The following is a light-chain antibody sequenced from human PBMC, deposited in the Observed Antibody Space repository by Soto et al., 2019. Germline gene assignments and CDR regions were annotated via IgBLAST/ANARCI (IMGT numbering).Light chain of an antibody. CDR2: GAS. V-gene: IGKV3-15*01. CDR1: QSVSSSY. Sequence: PGARVTLSGSASQSVSSSYLTWYQQKPGQAPRLLIYGASIRAAGIPARFTGSESGTEFTLSISSLQSEDFAVYYCQQYDDWPWTFGHGTKVDIK. J-gene: IGKJ1*01. CDR3: QQYDDWPWT.